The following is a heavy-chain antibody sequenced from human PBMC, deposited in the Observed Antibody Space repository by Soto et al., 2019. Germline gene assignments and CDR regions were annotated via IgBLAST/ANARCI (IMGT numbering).Heavy chain of an antibody. D-gene: IGHD3-9*01. CDR3: ARDANDILTGYFNY. CDR2: ISSSSSYI. J-gene: IGHJ4*02. CDR1: GFTFSSYS. V-gene: IGHV3-21*01. Sequence: GSLRLSCAASGFTFSSYSMNWVRQAPGKGLEWVSSISSSSSYIYYADSVKGRFTISRDNAKNSLYLQMNSLRAEDTAVYYCARDANDILTGYFNYWGQGTLVTVSS.